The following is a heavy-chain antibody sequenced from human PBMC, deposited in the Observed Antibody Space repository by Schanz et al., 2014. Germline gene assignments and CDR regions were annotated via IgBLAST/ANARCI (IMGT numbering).Heavy chain of an antibody. V-gene: IGHV1-69*02. Sequence: QVQLVQSGAEVKKPGSSVKVSCTASGGTFSSYTISWIRQAPGQGLEWMGRIIPVLAIADYAQKFQGRVTITADKSTSTASMELSSLRSEDTAVYYCARSGSSNWYFFDYWGPGTLVSVSS. CDR3: ARSGSSNWYFFDY. CDR1: GGTFSSYT. D-gene: IGHD6-13*01. CDR2: IIPVLAIA. J-gene: IGHJ4*02.